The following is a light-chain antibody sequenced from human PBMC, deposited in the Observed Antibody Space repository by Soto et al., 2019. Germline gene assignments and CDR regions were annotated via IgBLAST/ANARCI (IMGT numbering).Light chain of an antibody. CDR3: SSYTSSSTQV. J-gene: IGLJ1*01. CDR1: SSDVGGYNY. V-gene: IGLV2-14*01. Sequence: QSVLTQPASVSGSPGQSITISCTGTSSDVGGYNYVSSYQQHPGKAPKLMIYKVSNRPLGVSNRFSGSKSGNTASLTISGRQAEDEADYCCSSYTSSSTQVFGTGTKVTVL. CDR2: KVS.